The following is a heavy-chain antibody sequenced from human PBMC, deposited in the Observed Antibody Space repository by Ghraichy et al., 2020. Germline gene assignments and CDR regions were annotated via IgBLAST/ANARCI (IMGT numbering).Heavy chain of an antibody. Sequence: GGSLRLSCAASGFSFSNYGMHWVRQAPGKGLEWVASISYDGSDKYSADSVRFTISRDNSKNTLYLQMNSLSAEDTAVYYCAKDELNTVMVMSYWGQGTLVTVSS. CDR3: AKDELNTVMVMSY. CDR2: ISYDGSDK. J-gene: IGHJ4*02. V-gene: IGHV3-30*18. D-gene: IGHD5-18*01. CDR1: GFSFSNYG.